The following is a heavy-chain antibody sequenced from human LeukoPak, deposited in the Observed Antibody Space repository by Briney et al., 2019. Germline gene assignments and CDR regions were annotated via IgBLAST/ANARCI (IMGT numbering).Heavy chain of an antibody. D-gene: IGHD6-6*01. V-gene: IGHV1-2*02. CDR2: IKSNSGGT. Sequence: ASVKVSCKASGYSFIGYYMHWVRQAPGQGLEWMGWIKSNSGGTNYAQKFQGRVTMTRDTSISTAYMELSRLRSDDTAVYYCARDLEPYSSSSRDHWGQGTLVTVSS. CDR1: GYSFIGYY. J-gene: IGHJ4*02. CDR3: ARDLEPYSSSSRDH.